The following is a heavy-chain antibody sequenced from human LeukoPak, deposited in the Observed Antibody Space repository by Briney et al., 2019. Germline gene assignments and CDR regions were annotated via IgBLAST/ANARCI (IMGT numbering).Heavy chain of an antibody. V-gene: IGHV4-39*01. J-gene: IGHJ4*02. CDR1: GDSISSSSSY. CDR3: ARRNPGSSWGLIDY. CDR2: IYYSGST. Sequence: PSETLSLTCTVSGDSISSSSSYWGWIRQPPGKGLEWIGSIYYSGSTYYNTSLKSRVTISVDTSKNQFSLKLSSVTAADTAVYYCARRNPGSSWGLIDYWGQGTLVTVSS. D-gene: IGHD6-13*01.